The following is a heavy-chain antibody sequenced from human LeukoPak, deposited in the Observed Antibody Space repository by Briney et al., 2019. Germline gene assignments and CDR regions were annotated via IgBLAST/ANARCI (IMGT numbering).Heavy chain of an antibody. J-gene: IGHJ3*02. CDR3: ARVRDGHAFDI. V-gene: IGHV1-69*04. CDR1: GGTFSSYA. CDR2: ITPILGIA. Sequence: VASVKVSGKASGGTFSSYAISWVRQAPGQGLEWMGRITPILGIANYAQKFQGRVTITADKSTSTAYMELSSLRSEDTAVYYCARVRDGHAFDIWGQGTMVTVSS. D-gene: IGHD5-24*01.